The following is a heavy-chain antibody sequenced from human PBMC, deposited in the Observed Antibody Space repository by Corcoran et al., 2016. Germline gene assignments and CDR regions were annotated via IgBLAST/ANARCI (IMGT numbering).Heavy chain of an antibody. CDR2: IYHSGST. Sequence: QVQLQESGPGLVKPSETLSLTCTVSGYSISSGYYWGWIRQPPGKGLGWIGSIYHSGSTYYNPSLKSRVTISVDTSKNQFSLKLSSVTAADTAVYYCASYSLTRWGQGTLVTVSS. J-gene: IGHJ4*02. V-gene: IGHV4-38-2*02. D-gene: IGHD2-15*01. CDR1: GYSISSGYY. CDR3: ASYSLTR.